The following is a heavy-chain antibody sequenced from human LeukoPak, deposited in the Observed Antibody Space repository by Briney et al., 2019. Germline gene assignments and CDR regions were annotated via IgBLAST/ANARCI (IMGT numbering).Heavy chain of an antibody. Sequence: GGSLRLSCTASRFTFSSYAMHWVRQAPGKGLKWVAVISNDGSNKYYADSVKGRFTISRDNSKNTLYLQMNSLRAEDTAVYYCASHSSSWLPRGALDIWGQGTVVTVS. CDR2: ISNDGSNK. J-gene: IGHJ3*02. CDR3: ASHSSSWLPRGALDI. V-gene: IGHV3-30*04. CDR1: RFTFSSYA. D-gene: IGHD6-13*01.